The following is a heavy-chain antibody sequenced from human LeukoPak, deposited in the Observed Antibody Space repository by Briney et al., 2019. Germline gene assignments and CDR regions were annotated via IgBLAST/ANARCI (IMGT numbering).Heavy chain of an antibody. Sequence: SETPSLTCTVSGGSISSYYWSWIRQPPGKGLEWIGYIYYSGSTNYNPSLKSRVTISVDTSKNQFSLKLSSVTAADTAVYYCARVRRYQLPRSDWFDPWGQGILVTVSS. CDR2: IYYSGST. J-gene: IGHJ5*02. V-gene: IGHV4-59*01. CDR3: ARVRRYQLPRSDWFDP. CDR1: GGSISSYY. D-gene: IGHD2-2*01.